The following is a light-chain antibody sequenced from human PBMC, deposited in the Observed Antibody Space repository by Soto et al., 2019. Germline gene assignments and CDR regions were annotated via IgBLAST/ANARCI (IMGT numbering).Light chain of an antibody. V-gene: IGKV3-20*01. J-gene: IGKJ4*01. Sequence: EIVLTQSPGTLSLSPGERASLSCRASQSVSSSYLAWYQQKPGQAPRLLIYGASSRATGIPDRFSGSGSGTDFTLIISRLEPEDFVVYYCQQYGSSPPVTFGGGTKVEIK. CDR1: QSVSSSY. CDR2: GAS. CDR3: QQYGSSPPVT.